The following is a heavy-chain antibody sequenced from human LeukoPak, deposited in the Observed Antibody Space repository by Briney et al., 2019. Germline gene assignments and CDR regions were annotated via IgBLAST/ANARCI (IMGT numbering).Heavy chain of an antibody. CDR2: ISYVGGNT. CDR1: GLRLRTYA. J-gene: IGHJ6*02. D-gene: IGHD2-21*02. V-gene: IGHV3-30*04. Sequence: PGGSMRLSCAVSGLRLRTYAMHWVRQSPGKGRGWVAVISYVGGNTYYADSVKGRFPLPRGNSKNTVYLQMKSVRAEDTAVYYCARDDRLYCGGDCDSVDYYGMDVWGQGTTVTVSS. CDR3: ARDDRLYCGGDCDSVDYYGMDV.